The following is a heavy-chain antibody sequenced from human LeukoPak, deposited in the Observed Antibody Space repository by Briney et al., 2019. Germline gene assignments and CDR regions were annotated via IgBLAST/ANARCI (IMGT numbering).Heavy chain of an antibody. J-gene: IGHJ4*02. CDR3: AKDPDSSGWYYFDY. CDR2: ISYDGSNK. V-gene: IGHV3-30*18. D-gene: IGHD6-19*01. Sequence: PGGSLRLSCAASGFTFSSYGMHWVRQAPGKGLEWVAVISYDGSNKYYADSVKGRFTISRDNSKNTLYLQMNSLRAEDTAVYYCAKDPDSSGWYYFDYWGQGTLVTASS. CDR1: GFTFSSYG.